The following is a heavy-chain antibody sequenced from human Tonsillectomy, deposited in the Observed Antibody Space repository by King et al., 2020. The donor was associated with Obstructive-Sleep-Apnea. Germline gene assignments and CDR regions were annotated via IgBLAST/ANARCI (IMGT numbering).Heavy chain of an antibody. V-gene: IGHV4-59*01. Sequence: VPLQESGPGLVRPSETLSLTCSVSGGSITNYFWAWIRQPPGKGLEWIGYFFYGRTTNYNPSLKSRVTISVDTSKNQFSLELNSVTAADTAVYYCARQVGGWFDPWGQGTLVTVPS. D-gene: IGHD3-10*01. CDR3: ARQVGGWFDP. CDR1: GGSITNYF. CDR2: FFYGRTT. J-gene: IGHJ5*02.